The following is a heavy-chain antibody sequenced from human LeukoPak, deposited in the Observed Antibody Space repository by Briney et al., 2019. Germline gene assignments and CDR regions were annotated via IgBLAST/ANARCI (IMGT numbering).Heavy chain of an antibody. Sequence: GASVKVSCKASGYTFTSYDINWVRQATGQGLEWMGWISAYNGNTNYAQKLQGRVTMTTDTSTSTAYMELRSLRSDDTAVYYCAREEYSSSADYWGQGTLVTVSS. CDR2: ISAYNGNT. D-gene: IGHD6-6*01. J-gene: IGHJ4*02. CDR3: AREEYSSSADY. CDR1: GYTFTSYD. V-gene: IGHV1-18*01.